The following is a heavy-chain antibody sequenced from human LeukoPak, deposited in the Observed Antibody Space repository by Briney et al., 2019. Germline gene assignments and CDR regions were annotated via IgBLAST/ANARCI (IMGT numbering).Heavy chain of an antibody. CDR3: ARDLRSSSSGSYYYYMDV. J-gene: IGHJ6*03. CDR1: GGSISGYH. CDR2: IFYTGNV. V-gene: IGHV4-59*12. D-gene: IGHD6-6*01. Sequence: SETLSLTCTVTGGSISGYHWNWIRQSPGKGLEWIGNIFYTGNVDYNPSLQSRVTISVDTSKNEISLILSSVTAADTAVYYCARDLRSSSSGSYYYYMDVWGKGTTVTVSS.